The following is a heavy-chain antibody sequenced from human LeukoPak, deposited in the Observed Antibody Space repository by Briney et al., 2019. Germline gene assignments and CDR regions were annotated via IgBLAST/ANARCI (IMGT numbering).Heavy chain of an antibody. CDR1: GFTFSSYW. CDR2: IKQDGSEK. V-gene: IGHV3-7*01. CDR3: ARDSYGDYAFDY. D-gene: IGHD4-17*01. J-gene: IGHJ4*02. Sequence: GGSLRLSCAASGFTFSSYWMSWFRQAPGKGLEWVANIKQDGSEKYYVDSVKGRFTISRDNAKNPLYLQMNSLRAEDTAVYYCARDSYGDYAFDYWGQGTLVTVSS.